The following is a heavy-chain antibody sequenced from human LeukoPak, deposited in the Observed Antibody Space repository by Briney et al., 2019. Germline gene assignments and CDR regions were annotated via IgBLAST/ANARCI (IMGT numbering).Heavy chain of an antibody. CDR1: GGSISSGGYS. V-gene: IGHV4-30-2*01. J-gene: IGHJ4*02. Sequence: SETLSLTCAVSGGSISSGGYSWSWIRQPPGKGLEWIGYIYHSGSTYYNPSLKSRVTISVDRSKNQFSLKLSSVTAADTAVYYCVGYYYGSGSSDYWGQGTLVTVSS. D-gene: IGHD3-10*01. CDR2: IYHSGST. CDR3: VGYYYGSGSSDY.